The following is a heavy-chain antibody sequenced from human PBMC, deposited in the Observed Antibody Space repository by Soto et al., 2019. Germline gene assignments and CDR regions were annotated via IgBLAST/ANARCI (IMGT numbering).Heavy chain of an antibody. CDR2: IYHSGSI. V-gene: IGHV4-4*02. D-gene: IGHD1-1*01. CDR3: ATSQLGEYFDN. CDR1: GDSISSSLW. J-gene: IGHJ4*02. Sequence: QVHLQESGPGLVKPSGTLSLTCDVSGDSISSSLWWSWVRQTPGKGLEWIGEIYHSGSINYNPPLKSRVTISADRSKNQFSLTLTAVTAADTAVYYCATSQLGEYFDNWGQGTLVTVSS.